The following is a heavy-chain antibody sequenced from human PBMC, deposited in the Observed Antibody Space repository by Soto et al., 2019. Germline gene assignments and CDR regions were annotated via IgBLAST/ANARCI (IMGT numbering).Heavy chain of an antibody. CDR1: GFTGSSNY. J-gene: IGHJ3*01. Sequence: GGSLRLFCAVSGFTGSSNYINWVSQAPGKGLEWVSVIYSGGDTYYAESVKGRFTISRDNSKNTLYLQMNSLRAEYTAVYYCARDPLGGGDLKNDAFDFWGQGTMVTVS. CDR3: ARDPLGGGDLKNDAFDF. V-gene: IGHV3-53*01. CDR2: IYSGGDT. D-gene: IGHD3-16*01.